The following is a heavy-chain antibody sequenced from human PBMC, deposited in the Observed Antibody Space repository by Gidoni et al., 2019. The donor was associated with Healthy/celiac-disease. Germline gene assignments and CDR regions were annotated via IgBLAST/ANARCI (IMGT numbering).Heavy chain of an antibody. J-gene: IGHJ6*02. Sequence: EVQLVESGGGLVKPGGSLRLSCAASGFTFSSYSMNWVRQAPGKGLEWVSSISSSSSYIYYADSVKGRFTISRDNAKNSLYLQMNSLRAEDTAVYYCAREYNYDSSGYYYGLVYYYGMDVWGQGTTVTVSS. D-gene: IGHD3-22*01. CDR2: ISSSSSYI. CDR1: GFTFSSYS. CDR3: AREYNYDSSGYYYGLVYYYGMDV. V-gene: IGHV3-21*01.